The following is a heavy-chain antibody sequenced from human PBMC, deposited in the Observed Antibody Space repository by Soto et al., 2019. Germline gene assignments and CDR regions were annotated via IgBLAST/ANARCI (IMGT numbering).Heavy chain of an antibody. J-gene: IGHJ4*02. CDR1: GFTFSNYA. V-gene: IGHV3-23*01. CDR3: AKVPLRPYYFAY. CDR2: ISASGTGT. Sequence: GGSLRLSCAASGFTFSNYAMNWVRQAPGKGLEWVSAISASGTGTDYADSVKGRFTISRDNSKNTLYLQMNSLRAEDTAVYYWAKVPLRPYYFAYWGRKPWSPSP.